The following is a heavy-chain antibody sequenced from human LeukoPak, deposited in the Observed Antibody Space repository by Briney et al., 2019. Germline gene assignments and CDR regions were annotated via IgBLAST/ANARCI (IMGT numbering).Heavy chain of an antibody. CDR3: ADYDFWSGYYLN. CDR1: GGTFSSYA. J-gene: IGHJ4*02. Sequence: SVKVSCKASGGTFSSYAISWVRQAPGQGLEWMGRIIPIFGTANYAQKFQGRVTITTDESTSTAYMELSSLRSEDTAVYYCADYDFWSGYYLNWGQGTLVTVSP. CDR2: IIPIFGTA. D-gene: IGHD3-3*01. V-gene: IGHV1-69*05.